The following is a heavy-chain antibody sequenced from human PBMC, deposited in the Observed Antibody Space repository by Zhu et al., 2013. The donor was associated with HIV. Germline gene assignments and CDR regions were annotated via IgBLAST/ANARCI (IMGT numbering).Heavy chain of an antibody. Sequence: QVQLVQSGAEVKKPGASVKVSCKASGYTFTSYDINWVRQATGQGLEWMGWMDPNSGNTGYAQKFQGRVTMTRNTSISTAYMELSSLRSEDTAVYYCARGGYYYDSSGYYSMSGPDYYYGMDVWGQGTTGHRLL. J-gene: IGHJ6*02. CDR2: MDPNSGNT. V-gene: IGHV1-8*01. D-gene: IGHD3-22*01. CDR1: GYTFTSYD. CDR3: ARGGYYYDSSGYYSMSGPDYYYGMDV.